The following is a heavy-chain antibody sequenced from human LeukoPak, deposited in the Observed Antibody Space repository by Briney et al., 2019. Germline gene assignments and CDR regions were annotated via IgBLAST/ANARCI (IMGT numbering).Heavy chain of an antibody. CDR1: GFTFSSYG. D-gene: IGHD2-15*01. Sequence: GGSLRLSCAASGFTFSSYGMHWVRQAPGKGLEWVAFIRYDGSNKYYADSVKGRFTISRDNSKNTLYLQMNSLRAGDTAVYYCAREVVGAGRDGAFDIWGQGTMVTVSS. J-gene: IGHJ3*02. CDR2: IRYDGSNK. V-gene: IGHV3-30*02. CDR3: AREVVGAGRDGAFDI.